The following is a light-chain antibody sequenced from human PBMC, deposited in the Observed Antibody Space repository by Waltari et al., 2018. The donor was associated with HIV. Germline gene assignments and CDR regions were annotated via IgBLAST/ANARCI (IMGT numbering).Light chain of an antibody. V-gene: IGKV1-13*02. CDR1: GLRNA. CDR2: DAS. Sequence: GLRNALAWYQQKPGRPPKLLIYDASTLEGGVPSRFSGTMSGTDFNLTISNLQPEDSATYYCQQFRSYPRTFGQGATLEIK. J-gene: IGKJ2*01. CDR3: QQFRSYPRT.